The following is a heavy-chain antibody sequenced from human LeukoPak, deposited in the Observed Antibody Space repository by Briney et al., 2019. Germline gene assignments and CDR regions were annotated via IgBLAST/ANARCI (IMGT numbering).Heavy chain of an antibody. CDR1: GFTFGDYA. Sequence: GRSLRLSCTTSGFTFGDYAMSWVRQAPGKGLEWIAFIRGKTYGGATDYAASVNGRFTISRDDSKSIAYLQMTSLKTEDTAVYYCSRQRSTITGTLWHFDFWGQGTLVTVSS. D-gene: IGHD1-20*01. CDR2: IRGKTYGGAT. CDR3: SRQRSTITGTLWHFDF. V-gene: IGHV3-49*04. J-gene: IGHJ4*02.